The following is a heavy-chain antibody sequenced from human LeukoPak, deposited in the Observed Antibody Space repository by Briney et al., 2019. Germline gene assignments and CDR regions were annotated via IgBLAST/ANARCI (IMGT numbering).Heavy chain of an antibody. J-gene: IGHJ4*02. Sequence: GGSLRLSCTASGFTFGDYAMTWVRQAPGKGLEWVGFIASETYGGTAEHAASVKGRFIISRDDSKSIAYLQMDSLKTEDTAVYYCTRDQTPYYWGQGTLVTVSS. V-gene: IGHV3-49*04. CDR2: IASETYGGTA. CDR1: GFTFGDYA. CDR3: TRDQTPYY.